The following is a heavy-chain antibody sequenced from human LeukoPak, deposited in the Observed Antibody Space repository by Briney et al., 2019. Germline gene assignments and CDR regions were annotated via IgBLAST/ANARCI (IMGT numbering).Heavy chain of an antibody. D-gene: IGHD2-2*01. J-gene: IGHJ3*02. V-gene: IGHV3-66*02. CDR1: GFTASSNY. CDR2: IYSGGST. CDR3: ARGARYCSSTSCYSDDAFDI. Sequence: GGSLRLSCAASGFTASSNYMSWDRQAPGMWLEWVSVIYSGGSTYYSDSVKGRFTISRDNSKNTLYLQMNSLRAEETAVYYCARGARYCSSTSCYSDDAFDIWGQGTMVTVSS.